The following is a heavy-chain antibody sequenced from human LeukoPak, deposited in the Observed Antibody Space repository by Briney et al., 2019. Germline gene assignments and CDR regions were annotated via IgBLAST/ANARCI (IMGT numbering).Heavy chain of an antibody. CDR2: ISYDGSNK. D-gene: IGHD4-23*01. CDR1: GFTFSSYA. V-gene: IGHV3-30*14. CDR3: ARRGDGGRSFDY. Sequence: GGSLRLSCAASGFTFSSYAMHWVRQAPGKGLEWVAVISYDGSNKYYADSVKGRFTISRDNSKNTLYLQMNSLRAEDTAVYYCARRGDGGRSFDYWGQGTLVTVSS. J-gene: IGHJ4*02.